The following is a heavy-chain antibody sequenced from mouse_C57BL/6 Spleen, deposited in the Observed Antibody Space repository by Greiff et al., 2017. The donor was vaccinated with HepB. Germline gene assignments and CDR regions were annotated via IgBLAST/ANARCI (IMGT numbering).Heavy chain of an antibody. Sequence: EVMLVESGGGLVKPGGSLKLSCAASGFTFSDYGMHWVRQAPEKGLEWVAYISSGSRTIYYADTVKGRFTISRDNAKNTLFLQMTSLRSEDTAMYYCATYSNYGWNFDYWGQGTTLTVSS. V-gene: IGHV5-17*01. CDR3: ATYSNYGWNFDY. CDR1: GFTFSDYG. CDR2: ISSGSRTI. D-gene: IGHD2-5*01. J-gene: IGHJ2*01.